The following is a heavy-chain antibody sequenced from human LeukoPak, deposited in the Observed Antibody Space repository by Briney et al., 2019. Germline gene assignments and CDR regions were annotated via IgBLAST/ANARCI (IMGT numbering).Heavy chain of an antibody. V-gene: IGHV4-34*01. CDR3: ARYYCSATNCPGIDY. J-gene: IGHJ4*02. CDR1: GGSFSGYY. D-gene: IGHD2-2*01. CDR2: INHSGST. Sequence: SETLSLTCAVYGGSFSGYYWSWIRQPPGKGLEWIGEINHSGSTNYNPSLKSRVTMSVDTSKNQFSLRLSSVTAADTAVYYCARYYCSATNCPGIDYWGQGTLVTVSS.